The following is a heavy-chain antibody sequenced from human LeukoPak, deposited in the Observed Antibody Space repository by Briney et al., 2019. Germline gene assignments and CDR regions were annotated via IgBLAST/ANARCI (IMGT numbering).Heavy chain of an antibody. D-gene: IGHD5-12*01. J-gene: IGHJ4*02. Sequence: GGSLRLSCEASGFTFSDHYMSWVRQAPGKGLEWVSVIYSGGSTYYADSVKGRFTISRDNSKNTLYLQMNSLRAEDTAVYYCAKDKGWLRSFDYWGQGTLVTVSS. CDR3: AKDKGWLRSFDY. CDR2: IYSGGST. CDR1: GFTFSDHY. V-gene: IGHV3-53*01.